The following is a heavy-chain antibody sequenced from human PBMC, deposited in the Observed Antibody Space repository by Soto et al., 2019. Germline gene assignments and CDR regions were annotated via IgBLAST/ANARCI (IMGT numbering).Heavy chain of an antibody. V-gene: IGHV3-23*01. J-gene: IGHJ4*02. CDR1: GFTFSSYA. CDR2: ISTRGTDT. Sequence: GGSLRLSCATSGFTFSSYAMSWVRQAPGMGLEWVSAISTRGTDTYYEDSVKGRFTISRDNSKNTLYLHMNNLWAEDTALYYCAKEILQTSTVKGTFDCWGQGTLVTVSS. CDR3: AKEILQTSTVKGTFDC. D-gene: IGHD4-4*01.